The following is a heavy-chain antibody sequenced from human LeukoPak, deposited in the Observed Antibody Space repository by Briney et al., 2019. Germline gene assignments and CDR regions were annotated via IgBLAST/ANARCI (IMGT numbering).Heavy chain of an antibody. CDR2: IYDSGST. V-gene: IGHV4-39*01. Sequence: MPSETLSLTCTVSGGSIRSSYYYWGWIRQPPGKGLEWIGSIYDSGSTYYNPSLKSRVTISVDTSKNQFSLKLSSVTAADTAVYYCARDYDFWSGYYTDYYYGMDVWGQGTTVTVSS. CDR1: GGSIRSSYYY. J-gene: IGHJ6*02. D-gene: IGHD3-3*01. CDR3: ARDYDFWSGYYTDYYYGMDV.